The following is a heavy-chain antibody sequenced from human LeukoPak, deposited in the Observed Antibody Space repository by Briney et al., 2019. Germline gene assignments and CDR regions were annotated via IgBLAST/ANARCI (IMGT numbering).Heavy chain of an antibody. D-gene: IGHD2-21*01. CDR3: ARHGGHYQSDD. Sequence: SETLSLTCTVAGGSITSNHWSWVRQPPGKGLEWIGQVHHSGGTSYNPSLRSRVTISIDKSENQFSLKLNSVTAADTAVYYCARHGGHYQSDDWGQGTLVTVSS. V-gene: IGHV4-4*02. CDR2: VHHSGGT. CDR1: GGSITSNH. J-gene: IGHJ4*02.